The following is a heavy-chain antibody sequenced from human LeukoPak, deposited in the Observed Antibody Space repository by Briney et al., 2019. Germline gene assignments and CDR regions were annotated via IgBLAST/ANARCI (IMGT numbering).Heavy chain of an antibody. CDR1: TGSISTYF. V-gene: IGHV4-4*07. J-gene: IGHJ6*02. CDR3: ARECTTSCYRGMDV. Sequence: SETLSLTCSVSTGSISTYFWSWIRQPAGKGLEWIGRIYTSGITNYNPSLNNRVTMSVDTSKSQFSLKLSSVTAADTALYFCARECTTSCYRGMDVWGQGTTVTVSS. D-gene: IGHD2-2*01. CDR2: IYTSGIT.